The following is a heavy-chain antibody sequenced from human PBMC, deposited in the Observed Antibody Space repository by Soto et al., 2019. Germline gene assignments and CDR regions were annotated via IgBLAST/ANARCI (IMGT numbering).Heavy chain of an antibody. J-gene: IGHJ3*02. CDR3: ARADCSGGSCYSRTDAFDI. D-gene: IGHD2-15*01. Sequence: ASVKVSCKASGYTFTGYYMHCVRQAPGQGLEWMGWINPNSGGTNYAQKFQGRVTMTRNTSISTAYMELSSLRSEDTAVYYCARADCSGGSCYSRTDAFDIWGQGTMVTVSS. V-gene: IGHV1-2*02. CDR2: INPNSGGT. CDR1: GYTFTGYY.